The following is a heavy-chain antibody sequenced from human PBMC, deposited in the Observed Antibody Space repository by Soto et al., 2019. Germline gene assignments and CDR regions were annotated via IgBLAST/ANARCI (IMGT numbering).Heavy chain of an antibody. CDR1: GFTFSSYA. D-gene: IGHD3-22*01. Sequence: GGSLRLSCAASGFTFSSYAMSWVRQAPGKGLEWVSAISGSGGSTYSADSVKGRFTISRDNSKNTLYPQMNSLRAEDTAVYYCAKSRPYYYDSSGYSGSVDYWGQGTLVT. J-gene: IGHJ4*02. CDR3: AKSRPYYYDSSGYSGSVDY. V-gene: IGHV3-23*01. CDR2: ISGSGGST.